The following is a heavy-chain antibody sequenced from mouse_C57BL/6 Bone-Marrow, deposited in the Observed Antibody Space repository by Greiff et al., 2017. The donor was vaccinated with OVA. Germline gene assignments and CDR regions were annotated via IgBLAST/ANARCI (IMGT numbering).Heavy chain of an antibody. CDR1: GFNIKNTY. Sequence: EVKVVESVAELVRPGASVKLSCTASGFNIKNTYMHWVKQRPEQGLEWIGRIDPANGNTKYAPKFQGKATITADTSSNTAYLQLSSLTSEDTAIYYCARNGSSYDWYFDVWGTGTTVTVSS. CDR3: ARNGSSYDWYFDV. D-gene: IGHD1-1*01. CDR2: IDPANGNT. J-gene: IGHJ1*03. V-gene: IGHV14-3*01.